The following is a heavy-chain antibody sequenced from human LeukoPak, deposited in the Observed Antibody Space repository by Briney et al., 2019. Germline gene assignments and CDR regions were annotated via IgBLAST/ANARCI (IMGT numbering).Heavy chain of an antibody. J-gene: IGHJ4*02. V-gene: IGHV4-59*01. CDR2: IYYSGST. CDR1: GGSISNYY. Sequence: SETLSLTCTVSGGSISNYYWSWIRQPPGKGLEWIGYIYYSGSTSYNPSLKSRVTISVDTSKNQFSLKLTSVTAADTAVYCCARARGTYSRSSGFDYWGQGTLVTVSS. D-gene: IGHD6-6*01. CDR3: ARARGTYSRSSGFDY.